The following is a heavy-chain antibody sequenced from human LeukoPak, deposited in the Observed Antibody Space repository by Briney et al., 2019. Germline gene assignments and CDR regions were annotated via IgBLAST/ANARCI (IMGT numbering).Heavy chain of an antibody. Sequence: SVKVSCKASGGTFSDYALNWVRQAPGQGLEWMGVFIPILGTANSTQKFQGRVTITADISTNTVYMELSRLRSDDTAVYYCARGWAYCSGGSCLRPYYYMDVWGKGTTVTVSS. D-gene: IGHD2-15*01. V-gene: IGHV1-69*10. CDR2: FIPILGTA. CDR3: ARGWAYCSGGSCLRPYYYMDV. CDR1: GGTFSDYA. J-gene: IGHJ6*03.